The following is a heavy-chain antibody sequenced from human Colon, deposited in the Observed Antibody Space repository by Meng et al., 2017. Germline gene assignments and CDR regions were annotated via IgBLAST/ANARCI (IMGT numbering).Heavy chain of an antibody. CDR1: GYSFTTYS. J-gene: IGHJ4*02. CDR3: ATDFSPRGDY. V-gene: IGHV1-3*04. CDR2: INTANGNA. Sequence: QFQLVQSGAEVKKPGASVKVSCQASGYSFTTYSLHWVRQAPGQGLEWMAWINTANGNAVYSETFQGRPTITSDSSASTVIMELSSLGSEDTAVYYCATDFSPRGDYWGQGTLVTVSS. D-gene: IGHD3-3*01.